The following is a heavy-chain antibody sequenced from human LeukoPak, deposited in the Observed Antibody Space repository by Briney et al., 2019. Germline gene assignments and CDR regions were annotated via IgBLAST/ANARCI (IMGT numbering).Heavy chain of an antibody. CDR2: ITYDGSNT. V-gene: IGHV3-30-3*01. J-gene: IGHJ6*02. CDR1: GFLFNTYA. Sequence: PGRSLGLSCAASGFLFNTYAMHWVRQAPGKGLEWVAIITYDGSNTYNADSVKGRFSISRDNSKDTLYLQMNSLTADDTAVYYCARDDYGMDVWGQGTTVTVSS. CDR3: ARDDYGMDV.